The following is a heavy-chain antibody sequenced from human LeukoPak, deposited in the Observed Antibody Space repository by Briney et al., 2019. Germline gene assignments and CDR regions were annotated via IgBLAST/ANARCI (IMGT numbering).Heavy chain of an antibody. CDR3: AREVVAAADSPFDY. D-gene: IGHD6-13*01. V-gene: IGHV4-39*07. CDR1: GGSISSSSYY. J-gene: IGHJ4*02. Sequence: PSETLSLTCTVSGGSISSSSYYWGWIRQPPGKGLEWIGTIHYSGSTNYNPSLKSRVTISRETSKNQFSLKLTSVTAADTAVYYCAREVVAAADSPFDYWGQGTLVTVSS. CDR2: IHYSGST.